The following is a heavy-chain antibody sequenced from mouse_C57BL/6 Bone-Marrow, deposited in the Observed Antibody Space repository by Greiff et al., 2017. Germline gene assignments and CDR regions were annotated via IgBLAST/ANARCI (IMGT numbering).Heavy chain of an antibody. J-gene: IGHJ4*01. D-gene: IGHD2-5*01. CDR2: IYPGGGYT. CDR3: ARKGKYSNYLYAMDY. V-gene: IGHV1-63*01. Sequence: VQLQQSGAELVRPGTSVKMSCKASGYTFTNYWIGWAKQRPGHGLEWIGDIYPGGGYTNYNQKFKGKATLTADKSSSTAYMQFSSLTSEDSAIYYFARKGKYSNYLYAMDYWGQGTSVTVSS. CDR1: GYTFTNYW.